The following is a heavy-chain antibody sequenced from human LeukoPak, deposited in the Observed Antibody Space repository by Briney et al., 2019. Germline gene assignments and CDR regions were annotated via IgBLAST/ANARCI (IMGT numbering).Heavy chain of an antibody. CDR2: IYYSGST. D-gene: IGHD3-3*01. J-gene: IGHJ6*03. V-gene: IGHV4-59*01. Sequence: SETLSLTCAVSGGSISSYYWSWIRQPPGKGLEWTGYIYYSGSTNYNPSLKSRVTISVDTSKNQFSLKLSSVTAADTAVYYCARVKTYYDSWNPETRYYMDVWGTGTTVTVSS. CDR3: ARVKTYYDSWNPETRYYMDV. CDR1: GGSISSYY.